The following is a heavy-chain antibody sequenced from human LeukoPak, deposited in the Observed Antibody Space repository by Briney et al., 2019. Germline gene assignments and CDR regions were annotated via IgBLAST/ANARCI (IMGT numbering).Heavy chain of an antibody. CDR3: ARVGGIGTGGRFDY. D-gene: IGHD1-26*01. Sequence: PGGSLRLSCAASGFTFSSYWVSWVRQAPGKGLEWVANIKQDGSEKYYVDSVKGRFTISRDNAKNSLYLQMNSLRAEDTAVYYCARVGGIGTGGRFDYWGQGTLVTVSS. J-gene: IGHJ4*02. CDR1: GFTFSSYW. V-gene: IGHV3-7*05. CDR2: IKQDGSEK.